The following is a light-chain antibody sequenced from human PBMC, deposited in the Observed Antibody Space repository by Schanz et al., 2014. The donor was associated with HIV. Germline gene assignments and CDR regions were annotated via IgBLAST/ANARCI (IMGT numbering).Light chain of an antibody. J-gene: IGLJ2*01. Sequence: QSVLTQPPSVSGAPGQRVTISCTGSNSNIGAGYAVHWYQQLPGTAPKLLISDNFNRPSGVPDRFSGSKSDTSASLAITGLQADDEADYYCSSYAGRNKLVVFGGGTKLTVL. CDR2: DNF. CDR3: SSYAGRNKLVV. CDR1: NSNIGAGYA. V-gene: IGLV1-40*01.